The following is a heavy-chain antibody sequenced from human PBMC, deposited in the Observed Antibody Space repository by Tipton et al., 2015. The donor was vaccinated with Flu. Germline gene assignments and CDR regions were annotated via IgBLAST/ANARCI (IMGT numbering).Heavy chain of an antibody. CDR3: APRGAAAGRTSRFDP. D-gene: IGHD6-13*01. J-gene: IGHJ5*02. CDR1: GFTFSSYN. V-gene: IGHV3-48*02. Sequence: SLRLSCAASGFTFSSYNMNWVRQDPGKGLEWVSSISSSSSTIYYADSVKGRFTISRDNAKNSLYLQMNRLRDEDTAVYYCAPRGAAAGRTSRFDPWGQGTLVTVSS. CDR2: ISSSSSTI.